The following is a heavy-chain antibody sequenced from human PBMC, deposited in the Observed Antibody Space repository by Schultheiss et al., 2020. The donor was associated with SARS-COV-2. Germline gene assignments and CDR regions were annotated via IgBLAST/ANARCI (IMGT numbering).Heavy chain of an antibody. Sequence: GGSLRLSCAASGFTFSDYYMSWIRQAPGKGLEWVSYISSSGSTIYYADSVKGRFTISRDNAKNSLYLQMNSLRDEDTAVYYCAKTSIGYCSSTSCPDYWGQGTLVTVPQ. CDR1: GFTFSDYY. J-gene: IGHJ4*02. D-gene: IGHD2-2*01. CDR3: AKTSIGYCSSTSCPDY. CDR2: ISSSGSTI. V-gene: IGHV3-11*04.